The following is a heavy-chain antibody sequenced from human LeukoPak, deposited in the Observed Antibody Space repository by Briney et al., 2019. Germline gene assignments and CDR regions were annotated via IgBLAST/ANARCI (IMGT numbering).Heavy chain of an antibody. Sequence: GGSLRLSCAASGFILNNYGVHWVRQAPGKGLEWVAVISYDGRYTYYADSVKGRFTISRDNAKNSLYLQMNSLRAEDTAVYYCARTRFYAGDYWGQGTLVTVSS. V-gene: IGHV3-30*03. CDR1: GFILNNYG. J-gene: IGHJ4*02. CDR2: ISYDGRYT. D-gene: IGHD3-3*01. CDR3: ARTRFYAGDY.